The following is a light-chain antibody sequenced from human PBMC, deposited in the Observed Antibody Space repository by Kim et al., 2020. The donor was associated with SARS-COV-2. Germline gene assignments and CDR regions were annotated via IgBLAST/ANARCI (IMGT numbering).Light chain of an antibody. J-gene: IGKJ2*01. CDR3: QQYDGSLYT. V-gene: IGKV1-5*01. Sequence: SASGGDRVTITGRASQSISSWLAWYQQKPGKAPKLLIYDASNLHSGVPSRFSGSGSGTEFTLTISSLQPDDFATYYCQQYDGSLYTFGQGTKLEI. CDR1: QSISSW. CDR2: DAS.